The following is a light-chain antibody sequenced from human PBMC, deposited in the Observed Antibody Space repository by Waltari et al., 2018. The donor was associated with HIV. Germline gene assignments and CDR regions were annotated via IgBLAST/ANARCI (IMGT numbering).Light chain of an antibody. CDR3: SSYTSSSTRV. Sequence: QSALTQPASVSGSPGQSITISCTGTSSDAGGYTSVSWYQRHPGKPPKLIIYDVSNRPSGVSNRFSGSKSGNRASLTISGLQAEDEADYYCSSYTSSSTRVFGGGTTVTVL. CDR1: SSDAGGYTS. J-gene: IGLJ3*02. V-gene: IGLV2-14*03. CDR2: DVS.